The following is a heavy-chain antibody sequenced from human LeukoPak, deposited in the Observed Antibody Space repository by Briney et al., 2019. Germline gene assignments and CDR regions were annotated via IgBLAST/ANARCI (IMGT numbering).Heavy chain of an antibody. Sequence: PSETLSLTCTVSGGSITGYYWRWIRQPPGKGLEWIAYIYYTGSTNYNPSLKSRVTISVDTSKNQFSLKLGSVTAADTAVYYCARDTLDYVDYWGQGTLVTVSS. CDR2: IYYTGST. CDR1: GGSITGYY. V-gene: IGHV4-59*01. J-gene: IGHJ4*02. CDR3: ARDTLDYVDY.